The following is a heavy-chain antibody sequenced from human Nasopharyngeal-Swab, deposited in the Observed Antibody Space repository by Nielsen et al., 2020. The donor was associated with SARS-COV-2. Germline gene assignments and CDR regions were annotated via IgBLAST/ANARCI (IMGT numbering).Heavy chain of an antibody. J-gene: IGHJ5*02. V-gene: IGHV1-46*01. D-gene: IGHD3-10*01. Sequence: WVRQPPGQGLEWLGIINPSGGSTSYAQKFQGRVTMTRDTSTSTVYMELSSLRSEDTAVYYCARARKAIYYYGSGSYYKGGVNWFDPWGQGTLVTVSS. CDR3: ARARKAIYYYGSGSYYKGGVNWFDP. CDR2: INPSGGST.